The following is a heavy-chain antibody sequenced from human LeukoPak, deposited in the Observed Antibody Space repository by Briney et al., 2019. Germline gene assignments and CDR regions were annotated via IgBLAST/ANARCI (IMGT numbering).Heavy chain of an antibody. Sequence: GGSLRLSCAASGFTFSTYGMNWVRQAPGKGLEWVSTISGSGDSTYYADSAKGRFTISRESSRDTLYLQMNSLRAEDTAVYYCAKGNTANRNPNFDYWGQGTLVTVSS. J-gene: IGHJ4*02. CDR3: AKGNTANRNPNFDY. V-gene: IGHV3-23*01. CDR1: GFTFSTYG. D-gene: IGHD5-18*01. CDR2: ISGSGDST.